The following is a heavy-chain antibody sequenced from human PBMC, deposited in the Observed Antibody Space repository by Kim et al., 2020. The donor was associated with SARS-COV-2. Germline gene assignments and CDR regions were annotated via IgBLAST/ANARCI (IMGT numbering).Heavy chain of an antibody. D-gene: IGHD6-13*01. CDR1: GGSFSGYY. Sequence: SETLSLTCAVYGGSFSGYYWSWIRQPPGKGLEWIGEINHSGSTNYNPSLKSRVTISVDTSKNQFSLKLSSVTAADTAVYYCARGKQLVKGDYWYFDLWGRGTLVTVSS. CDR3: ARGKQLVKGDYWYFDL. CDR2: INHSGST. V-gene: IGHV4-34*01. J-gene: IGHJ2*01.